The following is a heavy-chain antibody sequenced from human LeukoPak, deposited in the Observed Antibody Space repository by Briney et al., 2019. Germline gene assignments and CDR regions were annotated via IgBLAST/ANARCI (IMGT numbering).Heavy chain of an antibody. V-gene: IGHV3-30*03. Sequence: PGRSLRLSCAASGFTFSSYGMHWVRQAPGKGLEWVAVISYDGSNKYYADSVKGRFTISRDNSKNTLYLQMNSLRAEDTAVYYCARDRLHYDSLTGYPADWGQGTLVTVSS. CDR2: ISYDGSNK. D-gene: IGHD3-9*01. CDR1: GFTFSSYG. J-gene: IGHJ4*02. CDR3: ARDRLHYDSLTGYPAD.